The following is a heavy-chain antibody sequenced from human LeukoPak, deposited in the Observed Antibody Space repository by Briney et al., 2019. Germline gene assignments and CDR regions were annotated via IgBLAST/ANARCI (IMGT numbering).Heavy chain of an antibody. CDR2: IYISGST. D-gene: IGHD6-6*01. V-gene: IGHV4-4*07. CDR3: ARGRLDKSSSRPGLYYFDY. CDR1: GGSISSSY. J-gene: IGHJ4*02. Sequence: PSETLSLTCTVSGGSISSSYWSWIRQPAGKGLEWIGRIYISGSTNYNPSLKSRVTMSVDTSKNQFSLKLSSVTAADTAVYYCARGRLDKSSSRPGLYYFDYWGQGTLVTVAS.